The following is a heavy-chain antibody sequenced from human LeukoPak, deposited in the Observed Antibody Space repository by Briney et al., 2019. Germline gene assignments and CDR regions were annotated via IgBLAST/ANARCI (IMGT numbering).Heavy chain of an antibody. CDR3: ERWATLQFDY. CDR1: GGSISSSSYY. V-gene: IGHV4-39*01. Sequence: SETLSLTCTVSGGSISSSSYYWGWIRLPPWKGLEWIGSIYYSGSTYYNPSLKSQVTISVDTSKNQFSLKLSSVTAADTAVYYCERWATLQFDYWGQGTLVTVSS. CDR2: IYYSGST. J-gene: IGHJ4*02. D-gene: IGHD5-12*01.